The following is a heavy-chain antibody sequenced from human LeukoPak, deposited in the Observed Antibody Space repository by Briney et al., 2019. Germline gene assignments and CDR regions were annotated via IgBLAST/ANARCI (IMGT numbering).Heavy chain of an antibody. J-gene: IGHJ4*02. V-gene: IGHV1-18*01. D-gene: IGHD2-2*01. CDR1: GYTFTSYG. CDR2: ISAYNGNT. Sequence: ASVKVSCKASGYTFTSYGISWVRQAPGQGLEWMGWISAYNGNTNYAQKLQGRVTMTTDTSTSTAYMELRSLRSDDTAVYYCAREGDIVVVPAANFDYWGQGTLVTVSS. CDR3: AREGDIVVVPAANFDY.